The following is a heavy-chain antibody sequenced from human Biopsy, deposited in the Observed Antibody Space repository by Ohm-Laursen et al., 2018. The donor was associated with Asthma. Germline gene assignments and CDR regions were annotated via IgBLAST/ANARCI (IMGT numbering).Heavy chain of an antibody. J-gene: IGHJ4*02. Sequence: SLRLSCSASEFTFSNYGMHWVRQAPGMGLDWVAVISFDGSNKNYTDSVKGRFTISRDNSRNTLHLQMNSLRAEDTAVYYCAKDVFPGWELRRGPDYWGQGTLVTVSS. V-gene: IGHV3-30*18. CDR1: EFTFSNYG. D-gene: IGHD1-7*01. CDR3: AKDVFPGWELRRGPDY. CDR2: ISFDGSNK.